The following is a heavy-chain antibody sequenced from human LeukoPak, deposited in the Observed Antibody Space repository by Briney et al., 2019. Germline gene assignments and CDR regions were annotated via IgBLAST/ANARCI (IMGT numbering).Heavy chain of an antibody. V-gene: IGHV4-59*08. J-gene: IGHJ4*02. CDR2: IYYTGST. D-gene: IGHD4-17*01. CDR3: ARLAGTTVVMY. CDR1: GGSINSYY. Sequence: SETLSLTCTVSGGSINSYYWGWIRQPPGKGLEWIGYIYYTGSTNYNPSLKSRVTISVDTSKNQFSLKLSSVTAADTAVYYCARLAGTTVVMYWGQGTLVTVSS.